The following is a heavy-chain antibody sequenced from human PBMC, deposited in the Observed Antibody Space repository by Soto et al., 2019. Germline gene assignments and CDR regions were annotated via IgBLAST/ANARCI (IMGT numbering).Heavy chain of an antibody. J-gene: IGHJ4*02. V-gene: IGHV3-15*01. Sequence: LRLSCAASGFTFSNAWMSWVRQAPGKGLEWVGRIKSKTDGGTTDYAAPVKGRFTISRDDSKNTLYLQMNSLKTEDTAVYYCTTRGGITYYYDSSGYYPFDYWGQGTLVTVSS. CDR1: GFTFSNAW. D-gene: IGHD3-22*01. CDR2: IKSKTDGGTT. CDR3: TTRGGITYYYDSSGYYPFDY.